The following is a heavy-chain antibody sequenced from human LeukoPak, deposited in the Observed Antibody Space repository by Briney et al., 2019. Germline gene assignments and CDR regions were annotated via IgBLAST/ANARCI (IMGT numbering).Heavy chain of an antibody. J-gene: IGHJ4*02. D-gene: IGHD6-13*01. CDR3: AREFWGAAAFDY. V-gene: IGHV3-53*01. Sequence: GGSLRLSCAASGFTFSSNYMSWVRQAPGKGLEWVSVIYSGGSTYYADSVKGRFTISRDNSKNTLYLQMNSLRAEDTAVYYCAREFWGAAAFDYWGQGTLVTVSS. CDR2: IYSGGST. CDR1: GFTFSSNY.